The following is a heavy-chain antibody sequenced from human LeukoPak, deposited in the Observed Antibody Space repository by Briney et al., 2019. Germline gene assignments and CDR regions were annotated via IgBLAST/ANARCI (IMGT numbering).Heavy chain of an antibody. CDR3: ARDPPDVEAFDI. V-gene: IGHV4-59*01. Sequence: PSETLSLTCTVSGGSISSYYWSWTRQPPGKGLEWIGYIYYSGSTNYNPSLKSRVTISVDTSKNQFSLKLSSVTAADTAVYYCARDPPDVEAFDIWGQGTMVTVSS. CDR2: IYYSGST. CDR1: GGSISSYY. J-gene: IGHJ3*02.